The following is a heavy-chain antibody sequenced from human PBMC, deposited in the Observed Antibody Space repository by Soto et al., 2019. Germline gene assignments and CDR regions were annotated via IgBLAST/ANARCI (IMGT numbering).Heavy chain of an antibody. CDR2: IYHSGST. CDR3: ARASCSGGSCYFDFDY. V-gene: IGHV4-4*02. Sequence: SETLSLTCAVSDGSISSSNWWSWVRQPPGKGLEWIGEIYHSGSTNYNPSLKSRVTISVDKSKNQFSLKLSSVTAADTAVYYCARASCSGGSCYFDFDYWGRGTLVTVSS. CDR1: DGSISSSNW. D-gene: IGHD2-15*01. J-gene: IGHJ4*02.